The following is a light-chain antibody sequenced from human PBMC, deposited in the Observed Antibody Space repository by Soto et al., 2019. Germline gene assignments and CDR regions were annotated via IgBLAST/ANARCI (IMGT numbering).Light chain of an antibody. Sequence: QSVLTQPASVSGSPGQSITISCTGTSSDVGAYNYVSWYQQHPGTAPKLMIYDVSNRPSGISNRFSGSNSGNTAALTISGLQDEDEADYYCSSYTSSTLVFGGGTKLTVL. CDR3: SSYTSSTLV. J-gene: IGLJ2*01. CDR1: SSDVGAYNY. CDR2: DVS. V-gene: IGLV2-14*03.